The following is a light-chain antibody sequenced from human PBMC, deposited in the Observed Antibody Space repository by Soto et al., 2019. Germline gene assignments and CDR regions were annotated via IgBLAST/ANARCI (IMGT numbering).Light chain of an antibody. CDR1: QTVSSN. CDR2: GAS. Sequence: EIVMTQSPATLSLSPGERATLSCRASQTVSSNLAWYQQKPGQAPRLLIHGASTRATGVPARFSGSGSRTEFTLTISSLQSEDFAVYYCQQYHNWPPQYTFGQGTKLQIK. J-gene: IGKJ2*01. CDR3: QQYHNWPPQYT. V-gene: IGKV3-15*01.